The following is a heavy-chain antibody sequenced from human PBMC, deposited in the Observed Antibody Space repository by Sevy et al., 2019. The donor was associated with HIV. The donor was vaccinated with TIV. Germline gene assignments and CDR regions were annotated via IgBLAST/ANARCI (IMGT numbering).Heavy chain of an antibody. D-gene: IGHD3-3*01. V-gene: IGHV3-23*01. CDR1: GFTFSSYA. Sequence: GGSLRLSCAASGFTFSSYAMSWVRQAPGKGLEWVSAISGSGGSTYYADSVKGRFTISRDNSKNTLYLQMNSLRAEDTAVYYCAKSNYDFWSGYYTCIYYYYYYMDVWGKGTTVTVSS. CDR3: AKSNYDFWSGYYTCIYYYYYYMDV. CDR2: ISGSGGST. J-gene: IGHJ6*03.